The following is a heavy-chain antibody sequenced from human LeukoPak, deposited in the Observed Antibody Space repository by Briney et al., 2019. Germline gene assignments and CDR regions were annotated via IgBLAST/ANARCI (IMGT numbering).Heavy chain of an antibody. CDR1: GFTFSTYW. CDR3: AREGRLLGAFDV. J-gene: IGHJ3*01. Sequence: PGGSLRLSCAASGFTFSTYWMNWVRQAPGKGLEWVADIKPDGSHVSYVDSVKGRFSISRDNAQNSLYLQVSRLRAEDTAIYYCAREGRLLGAFDVWGQGTMVTVSS. V-gene: IGHV3-7*01. CDR2: IKPDGSHV.